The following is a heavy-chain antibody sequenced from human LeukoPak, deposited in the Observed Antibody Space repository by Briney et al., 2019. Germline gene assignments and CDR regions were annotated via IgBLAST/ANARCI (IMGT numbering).Heavy chain of an antibody. Sequence: PGASLRHSCAASGFTFSSYAMSWVRQAPGKGLEWVSAISGSGGSTYYADSVKGRFTISRDNSKNTLYLQMNSLRAEDTAVYYCARRQPSYFDYWGQGTLVTVSS. CDR2: ISGSGGST. J-gene: IGHJ4*02. CDR1: GFTFSSYA. D-gene: IGHD1-1*01. V-gene: IGHV3-23*01. CDR3: ARRQPSYFDY.